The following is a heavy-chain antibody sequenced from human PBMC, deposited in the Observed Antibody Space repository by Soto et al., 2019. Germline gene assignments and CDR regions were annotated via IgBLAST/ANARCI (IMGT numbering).Heavy chain of an antibody. Sequence: PGGSLRLSCVASGFTFSSYGMHWVRQAPGKGLEWVAVIWYDGSNKYYADSVKGRFTISRDNSKNTLYLQMNSLRAEDTAVYYCARDRVDTAMVTGYWFDPWGQGTLVTVSS. CDR1: GFTFSSYG. CDR2: IWYDGSNK. CDR3: ARDRVDTAMVTGYWFDP. D-gene: IGHD5-18*01. V-gene: IGHV3-33*01. J-gene: IGHJ5*02.